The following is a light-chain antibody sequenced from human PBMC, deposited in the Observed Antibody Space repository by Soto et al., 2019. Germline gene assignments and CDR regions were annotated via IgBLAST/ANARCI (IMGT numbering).Light chain of an antibody. CDR1: QSITNY. Sequence: DIQMTQSPSSLSASVGDRVTITCRASQSITNYLNWYQQKVGKAPQLLIYAASTLQSGVPSRFSGIGSGTDFTLTINTLQPEDVATYYCQQSYSRPLTFGGGTKVE. V-gene: IGKV1-39*01. CDR2: AAS. CDR3: QQSYSRPLT. J-gene: IGKJ4*01.